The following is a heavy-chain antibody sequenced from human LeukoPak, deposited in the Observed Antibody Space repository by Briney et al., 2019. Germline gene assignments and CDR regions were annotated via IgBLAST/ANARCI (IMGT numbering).Heavy chain of an antibody. CDR1: GFTFANAW. CDR3: TTDFSGSYWFGAFDI. D-gene: IGHD1-26*01. J-gene: IGHJ3*02. V-gene: IGHV3-15*01. CDR2: IKSDADGGTT. Sequence: GGSLRLSCTSSGFTFANAWMNWVRQAPGKGLEWVGRIKSDADGGTTDYAAPVKGRFTISRDDSKNTLYLQMNSLKTEDTAVYYCTTDFSGSYWFGAFDIWGQGTMVTVSS.